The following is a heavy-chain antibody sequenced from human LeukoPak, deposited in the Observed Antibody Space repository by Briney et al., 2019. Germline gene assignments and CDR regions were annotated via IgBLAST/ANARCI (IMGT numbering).Heavy chain of an antibody. CDR3: ATSLTTRITIFGVVTPPWY. J-gene: IGHJ4*02. CDR2: FDPEDGER. V-gene: IGHV1-24*01. D-gene: IGHD3-3*01. CDR1: GYTLTELS. Sequence: ASVKVSCKVSGYTLTELSMHWVRQAPGKGLEWMGGFDPEDGERIYAQKFQGRVTMTEDTSTDTAYMELSSLRSEDTAVYYCATSLTTRITIFGVVTPPWYWGQGTLVTVSS.